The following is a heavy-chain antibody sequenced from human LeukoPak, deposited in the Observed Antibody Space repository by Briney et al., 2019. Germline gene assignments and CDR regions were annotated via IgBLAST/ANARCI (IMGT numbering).Heavy chain of an antibody. CDR1: GFTFSSYE. Sequence: PGGSLRLSCAASGFTFSSYEMNWVRQPPGKGLEWIGSIYYSGSTYYNPSLKSRVTISVDTSKNQFSLKLSSATAADTAVYYCARETYGSGRTRFDYWGQGTLVTVSS. CDR3: ARETYGSGRTRFDY. V-gene: IGHV4-39*07. D-gene: IGHD3-10*01. J-gene: IGHJ4*02. CDR2: IYYSGST.